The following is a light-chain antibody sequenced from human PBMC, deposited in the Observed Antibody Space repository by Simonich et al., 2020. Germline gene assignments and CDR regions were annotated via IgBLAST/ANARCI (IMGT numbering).Light chain of an antibody. V-gene: IGKV3-15*01. CDR2: GAS. CDR3: QQYYSTPT. J-gene: IGKJ1*01. CDR1: QSVSSN. Sequence: EIVMTQSPATLSVSPGERATLSCRASQSVSSNLAWYQQNPGQAPRLLIYGASTRATGLPARFSGSGSGTEFTLTISSLQSEDVAVYYCQQYYSTPTFGQGTKVEIK.